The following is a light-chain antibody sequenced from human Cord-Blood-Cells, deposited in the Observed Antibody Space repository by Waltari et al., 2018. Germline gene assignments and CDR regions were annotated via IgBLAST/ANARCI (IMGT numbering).Light chain of an antibody. CDR3: QQRSSWT. CDR2: DAS. Sequence: EIVLTQSPATLSLSPGERATLSCRASQSVRSYLAWYQQKPGQAPRLLIYDASNRATGIPARFSGSGSGTDFTLTISSLEPEDFAVYYCQQRSSWTFGQGTKVEIK. CDR1: QSVRSY. J-gene: IGKJ1*01. V-gene: IGKV3-11*01.